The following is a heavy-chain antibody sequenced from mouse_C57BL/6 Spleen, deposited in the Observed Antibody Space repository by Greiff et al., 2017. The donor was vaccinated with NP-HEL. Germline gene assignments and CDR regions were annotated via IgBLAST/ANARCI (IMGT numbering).Heavy chain of an antibody. CDR2: ISDGGSYT. CDR1: GFTFSSYA. J-gene: IGHJ4*01. CDR3: ARAYYGSSHYAMDY. Sequence: EVQGVESGGGLVKPGGSLKLSCAASGFTFSSYAMSWVRQTPEKRLEWVATISDGGSYTYYPDNVKGRFTISRDNAKNNLYLQMSHLKSEDTAMYYCARAYYGSSHYAMDYWGQGTSVTVSS. D-gene: IGHD1-1*01. V-gene: IGHV5-4*01.